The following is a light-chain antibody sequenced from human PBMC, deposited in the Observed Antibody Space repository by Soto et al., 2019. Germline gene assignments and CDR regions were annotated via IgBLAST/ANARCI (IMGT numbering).Light chain of an antibody. CDR2: GAS. V-gene: IGKV3-20*01. CDR3: HQYASSPQT. Sequence: EMGLTQSPGTLSLSPLERSTLSCISSQSITNNYLAWYQQKPGRAHRLLIYGASSRATGIPDRFSGSGSGTDFTLTISRLEPEDFAMYYCHQYASSPQTFGQGTKV. J-gene: IGKJ1*01. CDR1: QSITNNY.